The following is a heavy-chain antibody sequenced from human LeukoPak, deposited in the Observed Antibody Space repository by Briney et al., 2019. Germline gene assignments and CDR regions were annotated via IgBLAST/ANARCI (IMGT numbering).Heavy chain of an antibody. D-gene: IGHD6-19*01. CDR2: ISYDGSNK. J-gene: IGHJ4*02. V-gene: IGHV3-30*18. CDR3: AKEGSGWSFDY. Sequence: GRSLRLSCAASGFTFSSYGMHWVRQAPGKGLEWVAVISYDGSNKYCADSVKGRFTISRDYSKNTLYLQMNSLRAEDTAVYYCAKEGSGWSFDYWGQGTLVTVSS. CDR1: GFTFSSYG.